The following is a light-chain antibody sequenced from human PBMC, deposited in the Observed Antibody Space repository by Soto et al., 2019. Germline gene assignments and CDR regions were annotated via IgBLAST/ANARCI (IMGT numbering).Light chain of an antibody. CDR1: SSNVGSYKL. V-gene: IGLV2-23*02. CDR2: EVN. J-gene: IGLJ1*01. CDR3: QSYDNSPSTYV. Sequence: QSVLTQPASVSGSPGQSITISCTGTSSNVGSYKLVSWYQQHPGKAPKLMIFEVNKRPSGVSNRFSGSKSGNTASLTISGLKVEDEADYYCQSYDNSPSTYVFGTGTKVTVL.